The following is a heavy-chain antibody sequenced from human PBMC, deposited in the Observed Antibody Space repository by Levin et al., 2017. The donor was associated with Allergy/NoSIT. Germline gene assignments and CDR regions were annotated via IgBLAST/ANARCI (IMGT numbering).Heavy chain of an antibody. J-gene: IGHJ4*02. V-gene: IGHV4-39*01. CDR1: GGSISGSFYY. CDR3: VRHDGAYDPFDY. D-gene: IGHD4-17*01. Sequence: PSETLSLTCTVSGGSISGSFYYWGWIRQPPGRGLDWIGTFFPGGNSYYEPSLKSRVAISVDTSRNQFSLKLTSVTAAATAVYYCVRHDGAYDPFDYWGQGTLVTVSS. CDR2: FFPGGNS.